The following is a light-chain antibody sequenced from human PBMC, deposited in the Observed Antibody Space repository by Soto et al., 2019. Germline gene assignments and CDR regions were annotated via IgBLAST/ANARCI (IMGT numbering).Light chain of an antibody. CDR1: SSDVGSYNL. CDR2: EGS. J-gene: IGLJ2*01. Sequence: SVLTQPASVSGSPGQSITISCTGTSSDVGSYNLVSWYQQHPGKAPKLMIYEGSKRPSGVSTRFSGSKSGNTASLTISGLQAEDEADYYCCSYAGTVVFGGGTKVTVL. V-gene: IGLV2-23*01. CDR3: CSYAGTVV.